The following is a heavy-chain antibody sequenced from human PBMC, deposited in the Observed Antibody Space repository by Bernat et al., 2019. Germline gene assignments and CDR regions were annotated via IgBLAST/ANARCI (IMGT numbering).Heavy chain of an antibody. Sequence: QLQLQESGPGLVKPSETLSLTCTVSGGSISSSSYYWGWIRQPPGKGLEWIGSIYYSGSTYYNPSLKSRVTISVETSKNQFSLKLSSVTAADTAVYYWARHGGYDILTGYYNVYFDYWGQGTLVTVSS. CDR3: ARHGGYDILTGYYNVYFDY. V-gene: IGHV4-39*01. J-gene: IGHJ4*02. CDR1: GGSISSSSYY. D-gene: IGHD3-9*01. CDR2: IYYSGST.